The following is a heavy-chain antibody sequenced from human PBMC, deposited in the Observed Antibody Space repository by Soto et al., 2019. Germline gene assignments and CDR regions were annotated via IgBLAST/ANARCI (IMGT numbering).Heavy chain of an antibody. CDR1: GYTFRTHA. D-gene: IGHD1-1*01. CDR3: ARGKGMEENYYYYGMDV. V-gene: IGHV1-3*01. Sequence: AAGNVSYKGSGYTFRTHALHWVRQAPGQGLEWMGWINGGNGHTRYSQKFKDRVTISRDTPASTAYMELSGLRSEDTAVYYCARGKGMEENYYYYGMDVWGQGTTVTVSS. CDR2: INGGNGHT. J-gene: IGHJ6*02.